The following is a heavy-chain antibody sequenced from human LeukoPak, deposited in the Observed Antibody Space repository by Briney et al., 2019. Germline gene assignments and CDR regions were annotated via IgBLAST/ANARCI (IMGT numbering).Heavy chain of an antibody. CDR1: GGSISSSSYY. CDR2: IYYSGST. CDR3: ARQGYSSSWTFDY. J-gene: IGHJ4*02. Sequence: SETLSLTCTVSGGSISSSSYYWAWIRQPPGKGLEWIGSIYYSGSTYYNPSLKSRVTISVDTSKNQFSLKLSSVTAADTAVYYCARQGYSSSWTFDYWGQGTLVTVSS. V-gene: IGHV4-39*01. D-gene: IGHD6-13*01.